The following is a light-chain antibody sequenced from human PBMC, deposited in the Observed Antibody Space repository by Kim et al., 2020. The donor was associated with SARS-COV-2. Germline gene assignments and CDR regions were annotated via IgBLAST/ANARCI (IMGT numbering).Light chain of an antibody. CDR1: AWTKQF. J-gene: IGLJ1*01. Sequence: VSPGQTARITCSGGAWTKQFAYWYQQKPGQAPVLVIFKDNERPSGIPERFSGSSSGTTATLTVSGVQAEDEADYYCQSSDSSSSSVFGTGTKVTVL. CDR3: QSSDSSSSSV. V-gene: IGLV3-25*03. CDR2: KDN.